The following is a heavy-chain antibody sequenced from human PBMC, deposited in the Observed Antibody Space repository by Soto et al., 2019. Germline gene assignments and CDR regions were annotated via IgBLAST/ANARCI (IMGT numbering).Heavy chain of an antibody. J-gene: IGHJ5*02. Sequence: QVQLVQSGAEVKKPGASVKVSCKASGYTFTSYGINWVRQAPGQGLEWMGWISDYRGNTNYAQQFQGRVTMTTDTSTSTAYMELRSLRSDDTAVYYCARDLWYNGSGRYPIWFDPWGQGTLVIVSS. V-gene: IGHV1-18*01. D-gene: IGHD3-10*01. CDR2: ISDYRGNT. CDR3: ARDLWYNGSGRYPIWFDP. CDR1: GYTFTSYG.